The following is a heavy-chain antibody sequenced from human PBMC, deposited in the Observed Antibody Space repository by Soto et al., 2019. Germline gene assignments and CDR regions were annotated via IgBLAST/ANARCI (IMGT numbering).Heavy chain of an antibody. Sequence: ASVKLSFNASGGTFGSYAISCMLQGPGQGLDCLGRINPKSGGTSTAQKFQGWVTMTTDTSISTASMELTRLTSDDTAIYYCARGDSTDCSNGVCSFFYNHDMDVWGQGTTVTVSS. CDR1: GGTFGSYA. V-gene: IGHV1-2*04. J-gene: IGHJ6*02. CDR3: ARGDSTDCSNGVCSFFYNHDMDV. CDR2: INPKSGGT. D-gene: IGHD2-8*01.